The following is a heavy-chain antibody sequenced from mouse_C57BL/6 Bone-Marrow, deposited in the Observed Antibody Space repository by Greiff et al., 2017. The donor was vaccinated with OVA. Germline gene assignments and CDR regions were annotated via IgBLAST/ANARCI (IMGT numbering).Heavy chain of an antibody. CDR1: GYTFTSYW. V-gene: IGHV1-61*01. J-gene: IGHJ4*01. CDR3: ARGGWLLYAMDY. CDR2: IYPSDSET. D-gene: IGHD1-1*02. Sequence: QVQLKQPGAELVRPGSSVKLSCKASGYTFTSYWMDWVKQRPGQGLEWIGNIYPSDSETHYNQKFKDKATLTVDKSSSTAYMQLSSLTSEDSAVYYCARGGWLLYAMDYWGQGTSVTVSS.